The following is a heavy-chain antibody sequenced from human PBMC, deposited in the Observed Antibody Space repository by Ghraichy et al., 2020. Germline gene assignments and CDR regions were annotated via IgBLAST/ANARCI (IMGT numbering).Heavy chain of an antibody. CDR2: MSPGVGIK. Sequence: LNISCAVSGFTFTAYEVHWVRQAPGKGLEWVAVMSPGVGIKIYAESVRDRFIISRDNSKNTLYLQMNSLRPEDTAVYYCVKDLFPGSPDYFDYWGQGTLVTVSS. CDR1: GFTFTAYE. J-gene: IGHJ4*02. D-gene: IGHD2-21*01. CDR3: VKDLFPGSPDYFDY. V-gene: IGHV3-30*04.